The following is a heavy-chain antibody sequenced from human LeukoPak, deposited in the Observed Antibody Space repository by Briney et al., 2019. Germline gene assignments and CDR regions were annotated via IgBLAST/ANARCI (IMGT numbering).Heavy chain of an antibody. J-gene: IGHJ4*02. CDR2: INSRGSII. Sequence: PGGSLRLSCAASGFTFSSFEMNWVRQAPGKGLEWVSYINSRGSIIFYADSVKGRFTISRDNSKHTLYLQMNTLRAEDTAMYYCARTFVVIGAMDYLDYWGQGTLVTVSS. D-gene: IGHD2-2*01. CDR1: GFTFSSFE. V-gene: IGHV3-48*03. CDR3: ARTFVVIGAMDYLDY.